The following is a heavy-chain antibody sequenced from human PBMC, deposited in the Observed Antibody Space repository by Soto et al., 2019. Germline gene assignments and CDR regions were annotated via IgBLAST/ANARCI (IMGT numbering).Heavy chain of an antibody. CDR1: GFTFSYYS. CDR2: ISSSSLHI. J-gene: IGHJ4*02. V-gene: IGHV3-21*01. Sequence: EVQLVESGGGLVKPGGSLRLSCKASGFTFSYYSMNWVRQAPGKGLEWVSAISSSSLHIYYVDSVKGRFTISRDNAKSSLFLQMNSLRAEDTAVYYCVREIISTVTDPPPFWGQGTLVTVSS. D-gene: IGHD4-17*01. CDR3: VREIISTVTDPPPF.